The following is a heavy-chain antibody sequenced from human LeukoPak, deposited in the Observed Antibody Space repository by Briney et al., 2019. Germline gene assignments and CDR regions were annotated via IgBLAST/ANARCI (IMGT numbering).Heavy chain of an antibody. V-gene: IGHV3-7*01. D-gene: IGHD3-10*01. CDR2: IKEDGSER. J-gene: IGHJ5*02. Sequence: GGSLRLSCAASGFTFSSYYMSWVRQAPGKGLEWVANIKEDGSERYYKDSVKGRFTISRDNAKNSAYLQMDSLRAEDTAVYYCAIDLSWFGDPWGQGTLVTVSS. CDR3: AIDLSWFGDP. CDR1: GFTFSSYY.